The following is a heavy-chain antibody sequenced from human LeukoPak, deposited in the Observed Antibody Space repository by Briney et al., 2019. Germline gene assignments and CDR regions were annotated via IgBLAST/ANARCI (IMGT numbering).Heavy chain of an antibody. CDR2: IHISGT. J-gene: IGHJ4*02. CDR1: GGSISSNY. CDR3: ARGVTGFDS. Sequence: SETLSLTCSVSGGSISSNYWSWVRQPAGEGLEWIGRIHISGTNYNPSLKSRLTMSADTSKNQFSLKLNSVTAADTAVYYCARGVTGFDSWGQGTLVTVYS. V-gene: IGHV4-4*07.